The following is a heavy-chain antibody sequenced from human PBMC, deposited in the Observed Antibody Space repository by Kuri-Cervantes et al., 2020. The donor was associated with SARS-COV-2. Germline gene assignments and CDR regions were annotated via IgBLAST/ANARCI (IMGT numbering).Heavy chain of an antibody. CDR3: ARHYDILTYYYYYMDI. J-gene: IGHJ6*03. V-gene: IGHV4-39*01. CDR1: GGSISSSSYY. Sequence: SETLSLTCTVSGGSISSSSYYWGWIRQSPGKGLEWIGSIYYSGSTYYNPSLKSRVTISVDTSKNQFSLNLSSVTAADTAVYYYARHYDILTYYYYYMDIWGKGTTVTVSS. CDR2: IYYSGST. D-gene: IGHD3-9*01.